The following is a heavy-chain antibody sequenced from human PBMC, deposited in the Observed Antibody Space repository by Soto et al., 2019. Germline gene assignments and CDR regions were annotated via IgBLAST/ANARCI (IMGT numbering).Heavy chain of an antibody. V-gene: IGHV4-61*01. D-gene: IGHD6-19*01. Sequence: PSETLSLTCTVSGASVRSPIYYWSWIRQPPGKGLECIGYIYYSGSTNYNPSLKSRVTISVDTSKNQFSLKLTSVTAADTAVYYCARLTSGYSSGWYRHFDSWGQGTLVTVSS. CDR1: GASVRSPIYY. CDR3: ARLTSGYSSGWYRHFDS. CDR2: IYYSGST. J-gene: IGHJ4*02.